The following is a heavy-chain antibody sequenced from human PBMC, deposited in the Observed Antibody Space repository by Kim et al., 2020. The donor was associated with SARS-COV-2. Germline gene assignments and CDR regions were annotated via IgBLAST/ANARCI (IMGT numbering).Heavy chain of an antibody. D-gene: IGHD6-13*01. V-gene: IGHV3-66*01. Sequence: GGSLRLSCAASGFTVSSNYMSWVRQAPGKGLEWISVIYVAGNTYYADSVRGRFTISRDNSKTTMYLQMSRLRVEDTAVYYCAKYRSSWDDAFDFWGQGTMVTVSS. CDR3: AKYRSSWDDAFDF. CDR2: IYVAGNT. CDR1: GFTVSSNY. J-gene: IGHJ3*01.